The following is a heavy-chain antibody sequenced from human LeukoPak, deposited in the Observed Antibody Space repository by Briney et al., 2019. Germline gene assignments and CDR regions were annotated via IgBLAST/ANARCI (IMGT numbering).Heavy chain of an antibody. CDR1: GGTFSSYA. D-gene: IGHD3-10*01. CDR3: ARDGADYYGMDV. V-gene: IGHV1-69*04. J-gene: IGHJ6*02. Sequence: ASVKVSCKASGGTFSSYAIIWVRQAPGQGLEWMGRIIPILGIANYAQKFQGRVTITADKSTSTAYMELSSLRSEDTAVYYCARDGADYYGMDVWGQGTTVTVSS. CDR2: IIPILGIA.